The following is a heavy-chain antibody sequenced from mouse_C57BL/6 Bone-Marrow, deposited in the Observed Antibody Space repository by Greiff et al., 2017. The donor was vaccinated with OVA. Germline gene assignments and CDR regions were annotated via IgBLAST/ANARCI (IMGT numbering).Heavy chain of an antibody. J-gene: IGHJ4*01. D-gene: IGHD2-5*01. CDR1: GYTFTSYW. CDR3: ARSYYSNYGAIDY. CDR2: IHPNSGST. V-gene: IGHV1-64*01. Sequence: VQLQQPGAELVKPGASVKLSCKASGYTFTSYWMHWVKQRPGQGLEWIGMIHPNSGSTNYNEKFKSKATLTVDKSSSTAYMQLSSLTSEDSAVYYCARSYYSNYGAIDYWGQGTSVTVSS.